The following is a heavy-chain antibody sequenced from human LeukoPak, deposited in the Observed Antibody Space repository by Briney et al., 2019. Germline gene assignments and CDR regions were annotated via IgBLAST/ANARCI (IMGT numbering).Heavy chain of an antibody. CDR1: GFTFSSYG. D-gene: IGHD3-22*01. J-gene: IGHJ4*02. V-gene: IGHV3-33*01. CDR2: IWFDGSNK. Sequence: GGSLRLSCAASGFTFSSYGMHWVRQAPGKGLEWVAVIWFDGSNKYYADSVKGRFTISRDNSKNTLYLQMNSLRAEDTAVYYCARPDHDSSGYADYWGQGTLVTVSS. CDR3: ARPDHDSSGYADY.